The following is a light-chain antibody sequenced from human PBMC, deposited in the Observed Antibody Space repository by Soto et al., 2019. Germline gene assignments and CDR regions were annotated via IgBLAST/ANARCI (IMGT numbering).Light chain of an antibody. CDR2: AAS. CDR3: QPSYGTPLT. V-gene: IGKV1-39*01. Sequence: DMEMTQSPSSLSASVGDRVTITCRASQSISNYLNWYQHKPGKVPKLLIYAASSLQSGVPTRFSGSGSGTDFTLTINSRQPEDVATSGCQPSYGTPLTFGGGTKIEIK. J-gene: IGKJ4*01. CDR1: QSISNY.